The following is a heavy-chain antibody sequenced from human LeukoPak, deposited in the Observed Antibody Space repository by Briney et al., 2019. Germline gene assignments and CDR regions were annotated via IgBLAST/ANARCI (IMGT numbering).Heavy chain of an antibody. CDR1: GFTFSRYS. CDR3: ARDQSYYGV. D-gene: IGHD2-21*01. CDR2: ISTSSSYI. Sequence: GGSLRLSCAASGFTFSRYSLNWVRQAPGKGLEWVSSISTSSSYIYYADSVKGRFTISRDNAKKSLYLQMNSLRADDTAVYYCARDQSYYGVWGQGTLVTVSS. V-gene: IGHV3-21*04. J-gene: IGHJ4*02.